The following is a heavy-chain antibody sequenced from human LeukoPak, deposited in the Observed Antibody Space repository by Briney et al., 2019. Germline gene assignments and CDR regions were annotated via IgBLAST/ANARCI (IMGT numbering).Heavy chain of an antibody. V-gene: IGHV4-39*07. CDR2: IYYSGST. CDR3: ASVRITIFGVHFDY. Sequence: PSETLSLTCTVSGGSISRSSYYWGWIRQPPGKGLEWIGSIYYSGSTYYNPSLKSRVTISVDTSKNQFSLKLSSVTAADTAVYYCASVRITIFGVHFDYWGQGTLVTVSS. D-gene: IGHD3-3*01. J-gene: IGHJ4*02. CDR1: GGSISRSSYY.